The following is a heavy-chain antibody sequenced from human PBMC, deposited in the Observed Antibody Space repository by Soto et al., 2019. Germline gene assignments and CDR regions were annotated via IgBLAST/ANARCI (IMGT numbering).Heavy chain of an antibody. Sequence: GGSLRLSCAASGFTFSSYAMSWVRQAPGKGLEWVSYISSSSSTIFYTDSVKGRFAVSRDNAKNSLYLQLNSLRAEDTAVYYCASPTYYYDSSGPPAYWGQGTLVTVSS. CDR3: ASPTYYYDSSGPPAY. D-gene: IGHD3-22*01. J-gene: IGHJ4*02. CDR1: GFTFSSYA. V-gene: IGHV3-48*01. CDR2: ISSSSSTI.